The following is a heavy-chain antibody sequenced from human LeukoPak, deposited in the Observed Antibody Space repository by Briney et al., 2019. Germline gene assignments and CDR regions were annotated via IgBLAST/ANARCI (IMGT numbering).Heavy chain of an antibody. Sequence: ASVKVSCKASGYTFTSYGISWVRQAPGQGLEWMEWISAYNGNTNYAQKLQGRVTMTTDTSTSTAYMELRSLRSDDTAVYYCAREAGYSGSYDAFDIWGQGTMVTVSS. CDR3: AREAGYSGSYDAFDI. V-gene: IGHV1-18*01. CDR1: GYTFTSYG. CDR2: ISAYNGNT. J-gene: IGHJ3*02. D-gene: IGHD1-26*01.